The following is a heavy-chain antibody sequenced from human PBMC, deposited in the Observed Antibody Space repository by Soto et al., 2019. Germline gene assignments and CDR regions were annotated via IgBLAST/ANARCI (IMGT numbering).Heavy chain of an antibody. CDR2: IYHSRTT. J-gene: IGHJ6*02. D-gene: IGHD6-13*01. Sequence: QVQLQESGPGLVKPSETLTLTCTVSGGSIRSFFWSCMRQPPGKGLEWIGYIYHSRTTNYNTSLKSRVTMSVDTSRYHLSLKLTAVPAADTALYYCARWAYSSSLPSDNYGMDVCGQATTVTLSS. CDR1: GGSIRSFF. V-gene: IGHV4-4*09. CDR3: ARWAYSSSLPSDNYGMDV.